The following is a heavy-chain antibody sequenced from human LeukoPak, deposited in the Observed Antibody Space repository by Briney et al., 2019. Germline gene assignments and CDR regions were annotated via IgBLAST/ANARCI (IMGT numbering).Heavy chain of an antibody. J-gene: IGHJ4*02. V-gene: IGHV3-11*04. CDR2: ISSSGSTI. CDR1: GFTFSDYY. CDR3: ARGEQRMWLLLPNYFDY. Sequence: LRLSCAASGFTFSDYYMSWIRQAPGKGVEWVSYISSSGSTIYYADAVKGRFTISRDNAKNSLYLQMNSLRAEDTAVYYCARGEQRMWLLLPNYFDYWGQGTLVTVSS. D-gene: IGHD3-22*01.